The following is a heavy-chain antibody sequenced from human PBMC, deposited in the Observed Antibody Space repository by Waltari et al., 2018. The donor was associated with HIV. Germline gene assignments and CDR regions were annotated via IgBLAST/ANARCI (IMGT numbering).Heavy chain of an antibody. CDR3: ARVGGKQLVLNFDY. D-gene: IGHD6-6*01. CDR2: ISSDRSYI. J-gene: IGHJ4*02. V-gene: IGHV3-21*01. CDR1: GFTFNTYS. Sequence: EVQLVESGGGLVIPGGSLRLSCAASGFTFNTYSMNWVRPAPGQGLDWVPSISSDRSYIYYPDSLKGRFTVSRDNAKNSLYLQMNSLRAEDTAVYYGARVGGKQLVLNFDYWGQGTLVTVSS.